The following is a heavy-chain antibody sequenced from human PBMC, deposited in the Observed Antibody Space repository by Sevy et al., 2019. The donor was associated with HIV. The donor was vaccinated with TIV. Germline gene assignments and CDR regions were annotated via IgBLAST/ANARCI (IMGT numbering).Heavy chain of an antibody. CDR2: INPSGGST. CDR3: ARNRNEQLVLYYYYYYYMDV. Sequence: ASVKVSCKASGYTFTSYYMHWVRQAPGQGLEWMGIINPSGGSTSYAQKFQGRVTMTRDTSTSTVYMELSSLRSEDTAVYYCARNRNEQLVLYYYYYYYMDVWGKGTTVTVSS. V-gene: IGHV1-46*03. CDR1: GYTFTSYY. J-gene: IGHJ6*03. D-gene: IGHD6-6*01.